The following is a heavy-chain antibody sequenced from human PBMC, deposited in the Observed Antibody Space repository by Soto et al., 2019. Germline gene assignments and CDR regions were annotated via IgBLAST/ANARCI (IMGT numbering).Heavy chain of an antibody. D-gene: IGHD6-19*01. CDR1: GFTFSNYA. CDR2: ISGSGGST. Sequence: VQLLESGGGLVQPGGSLRLSCAASGFTFSNYAMNWVRQAPGKGLEWVSVISGSGGSTYYADSVKGRVTISRDNSKNTLYLQMNSLRAEDTAVYYCASRSSGGYFDYWGQGTLVTVSS. CDR3: ASRSSGGYFDY. V-gene: IGHV3-23*01. J-gene: IGHJ4*02.